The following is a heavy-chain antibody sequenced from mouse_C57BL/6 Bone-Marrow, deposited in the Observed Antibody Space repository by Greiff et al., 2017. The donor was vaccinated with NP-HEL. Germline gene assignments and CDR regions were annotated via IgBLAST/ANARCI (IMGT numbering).Heavy chain of an antibody. D-gene: IGHD1-1*01. CDR2: ISNGGGST. V-gene: IGHV5-12*01. CDR1: GFTFSDYY. J-gene: IGHJ1*03. CDR3: ARHPYYYGSSPDV. Sequence: EVKLVESGGGLVQPGGSLKLSCAASGFTFSDYYMYWVRQTPEKRLEWVAYISNGGGSTYYPATVKGRFTISRDNAKNTLYLQMSRLKSEDTAMYYCARHPYYYGSSPDVWGTGTTVTVSS.